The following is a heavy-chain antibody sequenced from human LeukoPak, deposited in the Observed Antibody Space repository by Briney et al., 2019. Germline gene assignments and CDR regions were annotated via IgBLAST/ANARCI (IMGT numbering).Heavy chain of an antibody. CDR3: AKDLQPFLYGDYVSWSIDY. V-gene: IGHV3-23*01. D-gene: IGHD4-17*01. Sequence: GGSLRLSCAASGCTFSSYAMSWVRQAPGKGVEGVSAINGSGGSTYYSDSVKGRFTISRDNSKNTLYLQMNSLRAEDTAVYYCAKDLQPFLYGDYVSWSIDYWGQGTLVTVSS. CDR1: GCTFSSYA. J-gene: IGHJ4*02. CDR2: INGSGGST.